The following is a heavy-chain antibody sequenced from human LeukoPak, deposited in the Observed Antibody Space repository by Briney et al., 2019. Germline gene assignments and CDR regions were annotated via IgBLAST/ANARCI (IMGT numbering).Heavy chain of an antibody. V-gene: IGHV4-30-4*01. CDR2: IYYSGST. CDR3: ARDLAFGYSGYFDL. CDR1: GGSISGGDYY. D-gene: IGHD2-21*01. Sequence: SETLSLTCTVSGGSISGGDYYWSWSRQPPGKGLECIGYIYYSGSTYYNPSLKSRVTISVDTSKNQFSLKLSSVTAADTAVYYCARDLAFGYSGYFDLWVRGTLVTVSS. J-gene: IGHJ2*01.